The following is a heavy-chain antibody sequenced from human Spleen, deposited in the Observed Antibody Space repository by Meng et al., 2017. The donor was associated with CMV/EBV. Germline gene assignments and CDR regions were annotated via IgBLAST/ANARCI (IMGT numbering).Heavy chain of an antibody. Sequence: SCDASGFAFRSYGMNWVRQAPGKGLEWVALIRDDAKTKDYADSVKGRFSISRDNSKNTLYLQLHGLRPEDTAIYYCAKADEGHPLDFWGQGTVVTVSS. CDR2: IRDDAKTK. CDR3: AKADEGHPLDF. V-gene: IGHV3-30*02. CDR1: GFAFRSYG. D-gene: IGHD5-24*01. J-gene: IGHJ4*02.